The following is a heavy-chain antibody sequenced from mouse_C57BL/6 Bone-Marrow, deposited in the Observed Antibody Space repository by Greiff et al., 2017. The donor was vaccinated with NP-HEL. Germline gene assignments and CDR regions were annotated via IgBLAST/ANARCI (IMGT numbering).Heavy chain of an antibody. CDR2: IDPEDGET. CDR3: ARGEAHGNYAMDY. V-gene: IGHV14-2*01. D-gene: IGHD2-1*01. J-gene: IGHJ4*01. CDR1: GFNIKDYY. Sequence: DVQLVESGAELVKPGASVKLSCTASGFNIKDYYMHWVKQRTEQGLEWIGRIDPEDGETKYAPKFQGKATITADTSSNTAYLQLSSLTSEDTAVYYCARGEAHGNYAMDYWGQGTSVTVSS.